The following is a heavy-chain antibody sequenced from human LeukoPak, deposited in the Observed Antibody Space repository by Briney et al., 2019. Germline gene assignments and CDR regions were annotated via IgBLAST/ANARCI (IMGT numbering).Heavy chain of an antibody. J-gene: IGHJ4*02. Sequence: GASVKVSCKLSGDTLTELSIHWVRQAPGKGLEWMGGFDVETAKTVYEQKFQGRVTMTEDTSADTAYMVLSDLISEDTALYYCATDRNLGPFDIWGQGTLVTVSS. V-gene: IGHV1-24*01. CDR2: FDVETAKT. CDR3: ATDRNLGPFDI. D-gene: IGHD1-7*01. CDR1: GDTLTELS.